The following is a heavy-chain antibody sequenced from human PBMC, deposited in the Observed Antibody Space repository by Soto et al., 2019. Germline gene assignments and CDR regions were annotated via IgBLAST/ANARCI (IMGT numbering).Heavy chain of an antibody. CDR3: SRHVPAAGYYYGMDV. CDR2: IIPIFGTA. D-gene: IGHD2-2*01. J-gene: IGHJ6*02. V-gene: IGHV1-69*12. Sequence: QVQLVQSGAEVKKIGSSVTVSCNASGGTFSSYAISLVRQAHGQGVEWMGGIIPIFGTADYAQKFQGRVTITADESTSTGYMELSSLRYEYTAAYYCSRHVPAAGYYYGMDVLGQGTTVTVSS. CDR1: GGTFSSYA.